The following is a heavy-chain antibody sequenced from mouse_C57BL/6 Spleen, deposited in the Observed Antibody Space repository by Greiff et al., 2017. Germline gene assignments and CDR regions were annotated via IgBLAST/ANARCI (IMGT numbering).Heavy chain of an antibody. CDR2: INPNYGTT. V-gene: IGHV1-39*01. CDR1: GYSFTDYN. D-gene: IGHD1-1*01. CDR3: AGSDYYGSSYCAMDY. J-gene: IGHJ4*01. Sequence: VQLQQSGPELVKPGASVKISCKASGYSFTDYNMNWVKQSNGKSLEWIGVINPNYGTTSYNQKFKGKATLTVDQSSSTAYMQLNSLTSEDSAVYYCAGSDYYGSSYCAMDYWGQGTSVTVSS.